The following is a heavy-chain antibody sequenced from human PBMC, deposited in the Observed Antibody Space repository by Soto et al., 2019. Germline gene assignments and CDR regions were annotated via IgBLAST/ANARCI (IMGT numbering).Heavy chain of an antibody. CDR3: AGAAYNYGPFDS. Sequence: QVQLQESGPGLVKPSETLSLSCTFTGDSTTTYYWNSIRQPAGKGLEWIGRIYSTGSSNYNPSLESRIAMSVDTSKNQFFLKLTSVTAADTAVYYCAGAAYNYGPFDSWGQGTLVTVSS. CDR2: IYSTGSS. D-gene: IGHD5-18*01. J-gene: IGHJ4*02. V-gene: IGHV4-4*07. CDR1: GDSTTTYY.